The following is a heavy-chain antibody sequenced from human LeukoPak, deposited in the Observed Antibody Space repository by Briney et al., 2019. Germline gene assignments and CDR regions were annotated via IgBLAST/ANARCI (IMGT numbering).Heavy chain of an antibody. J-gene: IGHJ5*02. Sequence: ASVKVSCKASGYTFTSYGISGVRPAPRQGLEWMGWISAYNGNTNYAQKLQGTGTLTTDTSTRTAYMELRSLRSDDTAVYYCARDLGGGGYCSSASCSWFDPWGQGTLVTVSS. CDR1: GYTFTSYG. CDR2: ISAYNGNT. CDR3: ARDLGGGGYCSSASCSWFDP. D-gene: IGHD2-2*01. V-gene: IGHV1-18*04.